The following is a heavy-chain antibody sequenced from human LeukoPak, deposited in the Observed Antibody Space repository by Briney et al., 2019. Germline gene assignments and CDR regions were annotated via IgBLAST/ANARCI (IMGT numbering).Heavy chain of an antibody. CDR1: GGTFSSYA. CDR3: ARGPLRFLEWLLVYFDY. CDR2: IIPIFGTA. Sequence: SVKVSCKASGGTFSSYAISWVRQAPGQGLEWMGGIIPIFGTANYAQKFQGRVTITADESTSTAYMELSSLRSEDTAVYYCARGPLRFLEWLLVYFDYWGQGTLVAVSS. D-gene: IGHD3-3*01. J-gene: IGHJ4*02. V-gene: IGHV1-69*13.